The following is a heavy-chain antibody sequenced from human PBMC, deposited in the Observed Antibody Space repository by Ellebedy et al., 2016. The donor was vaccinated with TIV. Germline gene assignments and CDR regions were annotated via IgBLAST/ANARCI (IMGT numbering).Heavy chain of an antibody. V-gene: IGHV3-66*01. CDR2: IYSGGGT. D-gene: IGHD6-19*01. Sequence: GESLKISCAASGFTVSSNYMSWVRQAPGKGLEWVSLIYSGGGTYYADSVKGRFTISRDNSKNTLYLQMNSLSAEATAVYYCAKDGYSSGWYYFDYWGQGTLVTVSS. CDR1: GFTVSSNY. CDR3: AKDGYSSGWYYFDY. J-gene: IGHJ4*02.